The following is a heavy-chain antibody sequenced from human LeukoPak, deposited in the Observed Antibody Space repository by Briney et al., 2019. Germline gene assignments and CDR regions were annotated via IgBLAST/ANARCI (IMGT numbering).Heavy chain of an antibody. V-gene: IGHV1-18*01. J-gene: IGHJ1*01. CDR2: ISAYNGNT. Sequence: ASVKVSCKASGYTFTSYGISWVRQAPGQGLEWMGWISAYNGNTNYAQKFQGRVTMTTDTSTSTAYMELRSLRSDDTAVYYCASDLGERYPVGYFQHWGQGTLVTVSS. CDR1: GYTFTSYG. D-gene: IGHD1-1*01. CDR3: ASDLGERYPVGYFQH.